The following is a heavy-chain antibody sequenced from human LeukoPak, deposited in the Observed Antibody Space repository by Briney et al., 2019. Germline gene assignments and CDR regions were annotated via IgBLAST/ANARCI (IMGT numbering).Heavy chain of an antibody. CDR1: GFTFDDYA. CDR3: ASLSTSPWPLGY. D-gene: IGHD5-12*01. CDR2: ISGDGGST. Sequence: PGGSLRLSCADSGFTFDDYAMHWVRQAPGKGLEWVSLISGDGGSTYYADSVKGRFTISRDNSKNSLYLQVNSLRTEDTALYYCASLSTSPWPLGYWGQGTLVTVSS. V-gene: IGHV3-43*02. J-gene: IGHJ4*02.